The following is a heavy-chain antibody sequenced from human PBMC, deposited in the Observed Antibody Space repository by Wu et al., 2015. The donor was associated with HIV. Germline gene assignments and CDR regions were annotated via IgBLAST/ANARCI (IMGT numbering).Heavy chain of an antibody. CDR3: ASTAAASWNAFDI. D-gene: IGHD6-13*01. Sequence: QVQLVQSGAEVKKPGASVKVSCKASGYTFTSYDINWVRQATGQGLEWMGWMNPNSGNTGYAQKFQGRVTMTRNTSIGTAYMELSSLRSEDTAVYYCASTAAASWNAFDIWGQGTMVTVSS. J-gene: IGHJ3*02. V-gene: IGHV1-8*01. CDR2: MNPNSGNT. CDR1: GYTFTSYD.